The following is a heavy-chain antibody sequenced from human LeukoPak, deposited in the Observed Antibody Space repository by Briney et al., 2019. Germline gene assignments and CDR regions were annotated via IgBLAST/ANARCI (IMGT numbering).Heavy chain of an antibody. CDR3: ARLSFGELLYSKNYYYYGMDV. J-gene: IGHJ6*02. CDR2: INPNSGGT. D-gene: IGHD3-10*01. CDR1: GYTFTGYY. V-gene: IGHV1-2*02. Sequence: GASVKVSCKASGYTFTGYYMHWVRQAPGQGLEWMGWINPNSGGTNYAQKFQGRVTMTRDTSISTAYMELSRPRSDDTAVYYCARLSFGELLYSKNYYYYGMDVWGQGTTVTVSS.